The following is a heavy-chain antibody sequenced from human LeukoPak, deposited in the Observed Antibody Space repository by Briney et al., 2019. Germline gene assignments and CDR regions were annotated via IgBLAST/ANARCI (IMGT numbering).Heavy chain of an antibody. CDR2: VDPEDGET. J-gene: IGHJ4*02. CDR3: ATVGRWGSRVDY. CDR1: GYTXTDYY. Sequence: XKVXGYTXTDYYMHWVPQAPGKGLEWMGLVDPEDGETIYAEKFQGRVTITADTSTDTAYMELSSLRSEDTAVYYCATVGRWGSRVDYWGQGTLVTVSS. D-gene: IGHD7-27*01. V-gene: IGHV1-69-2*01.